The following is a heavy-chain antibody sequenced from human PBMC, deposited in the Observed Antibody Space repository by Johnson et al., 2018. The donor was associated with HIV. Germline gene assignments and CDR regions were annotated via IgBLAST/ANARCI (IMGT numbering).Heavy chain of an antibody. CDR2: ISYDGGNK. Sequence: QVQLVESGGGVVQPGRSLRLSCAASGFTFSSYAMHWVRQAPGKGLEWVAVISYDGGNKYYADSVKGRFTISRDNSKNTLYLQMNSLRAEDTAVYYCARDPYGAGPYVAFDIWGQGTMVTVSS. J-gene: IGHJ3*02. D-gene: IGHD4/OR15-4a*01. CDR3: ARDPYGAGPYVAFDI. CDR1: GFTFSSYA. V-gene: IGHV3-30*04.